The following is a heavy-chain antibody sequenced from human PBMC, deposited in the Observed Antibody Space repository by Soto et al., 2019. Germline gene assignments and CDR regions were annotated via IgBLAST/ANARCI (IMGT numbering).Heavy chain of an antibody. CDR2: IIPIFGTA. CDR3: ASTYVEMATNWFDP. D-gene: IGHD5-12*01. J-gene: IGHJ5*02. V-gene: IGHV1-69*01. Sequence: QVQLVQSGAEVKKPGSSVKVSCKASGGTFSSYAISWVRQAPGQGLEWMGGIIPIFGTANYAQKFQGRVTITADESTSTAYMELSSLRSEDTAVCYCASTYVEMATNWFDPWGQGTLVTVSS. CDR1: GGTFSSYA.